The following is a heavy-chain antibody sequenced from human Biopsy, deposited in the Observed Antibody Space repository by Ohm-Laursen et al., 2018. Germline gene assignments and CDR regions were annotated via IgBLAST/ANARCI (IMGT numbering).Heavy chain of an antibody. J-gene: IGHJ5*02. Sequence: GTLSLTCPVSGGSVSSNVAYWAWIRQPPGKGLESTGSIFYSGITYYNPSLQSRVTMSVDTSKNQFSLNLTSVTAADTAVYYCARHPTGFWFDPWGQGTLVIVSS. CDR2: IFYSGIT. V-gene: IGHV4-39*01. CDR1: GGSVSSNVAY. CDR3: ARHPTGFWFDP.